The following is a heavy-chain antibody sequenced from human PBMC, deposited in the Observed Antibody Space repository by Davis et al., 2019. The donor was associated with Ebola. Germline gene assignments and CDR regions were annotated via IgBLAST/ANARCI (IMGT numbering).Heavy chain of an antibody. V-gene: IGHV3-72*01. J-gene: IGHJ4*02. Sequence: PGGSLRLSCAASGFTFSDHYMDWVRQAPGKGLEWVARIRYRASGYTTEYAASVKGRFTISRDDSKNSLYLQMSTLKTEDTAVYYCTKSGSGWSALLTDWGQGTLVTVSS. CDR3: TKSGSGWSALLTD. D-gene: IGHD6-19*01. CDR1: GFTFSDHY. CDR2: IRYRASGYTT.